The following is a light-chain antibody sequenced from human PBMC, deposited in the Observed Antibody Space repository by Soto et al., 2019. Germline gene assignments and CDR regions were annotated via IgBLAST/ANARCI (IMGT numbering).Light chain of an antibody. CDR1: QSISGTY. CDR3: QQYNNWRGT. V-gene: IGKV3D-15*01. CDR2: DAS. Sequence: EIVLTQSPGTLSLSPGERATLSCRASQSISGTYLAWYQQKPGQAPRLLMYDASSRAAGIPERFSGSGSGTEFTLTISSLQSEDFAVYYCQQYNNWRGTFGQGTRLEIK. J-gene: IGKJ5*01.